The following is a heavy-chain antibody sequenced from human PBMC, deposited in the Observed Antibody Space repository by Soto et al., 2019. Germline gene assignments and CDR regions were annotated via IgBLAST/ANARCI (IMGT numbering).Heavy chain of an antibody. J-gene: IGHJ3*02. D-gene: IGHD2-2*01. V-gene: IGHV1-8*01. CDR2: MNPNSGNT. Sequence: ASATVSSKASGYTFTSSDINWVRQATGQGLEWMGWMNPNSGNTGYAQKFQGRVTMTRNTSISTAYMELSSLRSEDTAVYYCARGYCSSTSCYAGLSDAFDIWGQGTMVTVSS. CDR1: GYTFTSSD. CDR3: ARGYCSSTSCYAGLSDAFDI.